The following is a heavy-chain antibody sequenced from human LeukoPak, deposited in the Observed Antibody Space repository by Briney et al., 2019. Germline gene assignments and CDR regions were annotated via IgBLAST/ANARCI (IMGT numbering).Heavy chain of an antibody. V-gene: IGHV3-66*01. J-gene: IGHJ4*02. Sequence: GSLRLSCAASGFTVSSNYMSWVRQAPGKGLEWVSVIYSGGSTYYADSVKGRFTISRDNSKNTLYLQMTSLRADDTAVYYCARVGKNGWDFDHWGQGTLVTVSS. CDR1: GFTVSSNY. CDR2: IYSGGST. D-gene: IGHD6-19*01. CDR3: ARVGKNGWDFDH.